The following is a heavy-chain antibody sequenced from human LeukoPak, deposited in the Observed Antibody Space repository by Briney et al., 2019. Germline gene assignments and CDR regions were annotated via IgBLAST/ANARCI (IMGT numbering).Heavy chain of an antibody. J-gene: IGHJ4*02. CDR1: GFTFSSYA. CDR3: AKAHSSSWYYFDY. CDR2: ISGSGDNT. V-gene: IGHV3-23*01. D-gene: IGHD6-13*01. Sequence: PGGSLRLSCAASGFTFSSYAMSWVRQAPGKGLEWVSIISGSGDNTYYADSMKGRFTISRDNSKSTLYLQMNSLRAEDTAVYYCAKAHSSSWYYFDYWGQGTLVTVSS.